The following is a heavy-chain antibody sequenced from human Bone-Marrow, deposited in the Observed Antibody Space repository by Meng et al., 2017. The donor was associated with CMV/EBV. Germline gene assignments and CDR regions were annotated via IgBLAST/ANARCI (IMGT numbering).Heavy chain of an antibody. CDR1: GFTFDDYA. Sequence: GGSLRLSCAASGFTFDDYAMHWVRQAPGKGLEWVSGISWNSGSIGYADSVKGRFTISRDNAKNSLYLQMNSLRAEDTALYYCASGWNDEPFDYWGQGTLVTVSS. V-gene: IGHV3-9*01. CDR2: ISWNSGSI. J-gene: IGHJ4*02. D-gene: IGHD1-1*01. CDR3: ASGWNDEPFDY.